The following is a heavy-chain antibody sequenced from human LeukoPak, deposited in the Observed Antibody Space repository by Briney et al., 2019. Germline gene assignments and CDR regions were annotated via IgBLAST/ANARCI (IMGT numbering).Heavy chain of an antibody. Sequence: GGSLRLSCAASGFTFSSYGMHWVRQAPGKGLEWVAFIRYDGSNKYYADSVKGRFTISRDNSKNTLYLQMNSLRAEDTAVYYCAKEGVVVVVASGGLQYYYYMDVWGKGTTVTISS. D-gene: IGHD2-15*01. V-gene: IGHV3-30*02. J-gene: IGHJ6*03. CDR3: AKEGVVVVVASGGLQYYYYMDV. CDR1: GFTFSSYG. CDR2: IRYDGSNK.